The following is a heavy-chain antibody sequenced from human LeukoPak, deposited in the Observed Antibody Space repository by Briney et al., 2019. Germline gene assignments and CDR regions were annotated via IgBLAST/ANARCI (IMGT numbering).Heavy chain of an antibody. CDR2: IVVGSGNT. CDR3: AADQYYYDSSGYSYYFDY. J-gene: IGHJ4*02. V-gene: IGHV1-58*01. CDR1: GLTFTSSA. Sequence: GASVKVSCKASGLTFTSSAVQWVRQARGQRLEWIGWIVVGSGNTNYAQKFQERVTITRDMSTSTAYMELSSLRSEDTAVYYCAADQYYYDSSGYSYYFDYWGQGTLVTVSS. D-gene: IGHD3-22*01.